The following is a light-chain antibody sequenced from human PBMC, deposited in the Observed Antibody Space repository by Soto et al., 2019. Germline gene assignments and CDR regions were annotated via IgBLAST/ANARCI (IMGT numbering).Light chain of an antibody. V-gene: IGKV3-20*01. Sequence: EIVLTQSPDTLSLSPGERATLSCRASQSVSNNYLAWYQQKPGQAPRLLIYGESNRATGIPDRFSGSGSGTDFTLTISRLEPEDFAVYYCQQYGSSGTFGQGTKVDIK. J-gene: IGKJ1*01. CDR1: QSVSNNY. CDR3: QQYGSSGT. CDR2: GES.